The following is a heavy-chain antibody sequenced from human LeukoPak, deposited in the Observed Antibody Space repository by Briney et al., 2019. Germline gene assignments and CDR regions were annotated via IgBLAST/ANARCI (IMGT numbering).Heavy chain of an antibody. CDR1: GGSISSGMYY. D-gene: IGHD3-22*01. J-gene: IGHJ4*02. Sequence: PSETLSLTCTVSGGSISSGMYYWSWIRQPAGRGLDGIGRICTSGSTTYNPSLKNRVTISVDTPKNQFSLKLSSVTAADTAVYYCARVRKSPYYYDSSGYFDYWGQGTLVTVSS. CDR2: ICTSGST. CDR3: ARVRKSPYYYDSSGYFDY. V-gene: IGHV4-61*02.